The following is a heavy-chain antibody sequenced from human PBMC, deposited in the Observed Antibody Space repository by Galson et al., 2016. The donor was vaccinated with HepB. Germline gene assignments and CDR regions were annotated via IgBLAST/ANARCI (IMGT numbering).Heavy chain of an antibody. Sequence: SVKVSCKASGYTFTNYAMHWVRQAPGQRLEWMGWINAGNGNTKYSQKFQGGVTINRDTSASTVYMELNSLRSEDTAVYYCARGGGGVAAAGNHWFDPWGQGTLVTVSS. V-gene: IGHV1-3*01. J-gene: IGHJ5*02. CDR3: ARGGGGVAAAGNHWFDP. CDR2: INAGNGNT. CDR1: GYTFTNYA. D-gene: IGHD6-13*01.